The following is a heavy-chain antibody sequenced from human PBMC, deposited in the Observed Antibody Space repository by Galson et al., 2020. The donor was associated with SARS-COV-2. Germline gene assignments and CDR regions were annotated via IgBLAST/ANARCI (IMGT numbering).Heavy chain of an antibody. V-gene: IGHV3-23*01. CDR2: ISGSGGST. CDR3: AKSRGWDDPYYDFWSGYLSNYGMDV. J-gene: IGHJ6*02. CDR1: GFTFSSYA. Sequence: GGSLRLSCAASGFTFSSYAMSWVRQAPGKGLEWVSAISGSGGSTYYADSVKGRFTISRDNSKNTLYLQMNSLRAEDTAVYYCAKSRGWDDPYYDFWSGYLSNYGMDVWGQGTTVTVSS. D-gene: IGHD3-3*01.